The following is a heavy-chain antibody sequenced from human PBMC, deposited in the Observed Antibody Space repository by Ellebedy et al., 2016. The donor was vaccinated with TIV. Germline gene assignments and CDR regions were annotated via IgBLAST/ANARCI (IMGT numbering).Heavy chain of an antibody. CDR3: ARLGYCRSGSCRGFDP. D-gene: IGHD2-15*01. V-gene: IGHV4-59*08. J-gene: IGHJ5*02. CDR1: GGSVSGYY. Sequence: MPSETLSLTCTVSGGSVSGYYWTWIRQPPGKGLEWTGYIHYSGSTNYNPSLKSRVTISVDTSKNQFSLQLNSVTAADTAVYYCARLGYCRSGSCRGFDPWGQGTLVIVSS. CDR2: IHYSGST.